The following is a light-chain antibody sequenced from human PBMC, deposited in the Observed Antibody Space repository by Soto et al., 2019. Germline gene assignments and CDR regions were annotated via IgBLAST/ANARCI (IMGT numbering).Light chain of an antibody. CDR3: QQRSKWPLN. V-gene: IGKV1-39*01. Sequence: DIQMTQSPSSLSASVGDRVTITCQASQDISHYLNWYQHQPGRAPKLLIYAASSLQSGVPSRFSGSGSGTDFTLTISSLEPEDFAVYYCQQRSKWPLNFGGGTKVDIK. J-gene: IGKJ4*01. CDR1: QDISHY. CDR2: AAS.